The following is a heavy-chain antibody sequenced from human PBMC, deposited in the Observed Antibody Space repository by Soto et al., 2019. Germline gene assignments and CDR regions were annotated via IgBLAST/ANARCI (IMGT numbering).Heavy chain of an antibody. CDR2: ISSSSSII. D-gene: IGHD3-22*01. CDR3: ARDRYDSSGCPDS. J-gene: IGHJ4*02. Sequence: ETLSLTCTVSGGSISSSSYSWGWIRQPPGKGLEWVSYISSSSSIIYYADSVKGRFTISRDNAKNSLYLQMNSLRDDDTAVYYCARDRYDSSGCPDSWGQGTLVTVSS. CDR1: GGSISSSSYS. V-gene: IGHV3-48*02.